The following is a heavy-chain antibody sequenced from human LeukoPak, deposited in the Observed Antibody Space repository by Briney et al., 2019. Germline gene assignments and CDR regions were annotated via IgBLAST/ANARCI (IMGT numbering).Heavy chain of an antibody. V-gene: IGHV4-4*07. CDR3: AMYNYDTSGFDY. J-gene: IGHJ4*02. D-gene: IGHD3-22*01. CDR2: IYTGGST. CDR1: GGSVGSFSIYY. Sequence: RPSETLSLTCSGSGGSVGSFSIYYWSWVRQPAGKGLEWIERIYTGGSTSTSYNPSLKSRVSISVDKSKNHFSLTLRSVTAADTAVYYCAMYNYDTSGFDYWGQGTRVTVSS.